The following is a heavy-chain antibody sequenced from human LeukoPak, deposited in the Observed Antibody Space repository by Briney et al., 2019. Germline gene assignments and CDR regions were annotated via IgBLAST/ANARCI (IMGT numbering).Heavy chain of an antibody. D-gene: IGHD6-19*01. CDR1: GFTFSSYG. CDR3: AKDFAYSSGWGTYYFDY. CDR2: ISYDGSNK. V-gene: IGHV3-30*18. Sequence: PGGSLRLSCAVSGFTFSSYGMHWVRQAPGKGLEWVVVISYDGSNKYYADSVKGRFTISRDNSKNTLYLQMNSLRAEDTAVYYCAKDFAYSSGWGTYYFDYWGQGTLVTVSS. J-gene: IGHJ4*02.